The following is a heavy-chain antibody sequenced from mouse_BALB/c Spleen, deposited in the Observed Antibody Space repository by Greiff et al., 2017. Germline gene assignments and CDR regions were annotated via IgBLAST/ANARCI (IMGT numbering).Heavy chain of an antibody. V-gene: IGHV2-9*02. CDR1: GFSLTSYG. CDR3: AREQDSSHYAMDY. J-gene: IGHJ4*01. Sequence: QVQLKESGPGLVAPSQSLSITCTVSGFSLTSYGVHWVRQPPGKGLEWLGVIWAGGSTNYNSALMSRLSISKDNSKSQVFLKMNSLQTDDTAMYYCAREQDSSHYAMDYWGQGTSVTVSS. CDR2: IWAGGST. D-gene: IGHD1-1*01.